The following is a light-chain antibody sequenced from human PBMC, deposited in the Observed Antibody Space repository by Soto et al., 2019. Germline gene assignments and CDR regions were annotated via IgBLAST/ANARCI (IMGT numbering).Light chain of an antibody. CDR3: QQRINWPPRFT. CDR2: DAS. Sequence: EIVLTDSPGALSXSPGERGTLSCRASQSVSSYLAWYQQKPGQAPRLLIYDASNRATGIPARFSGSGSGTDFTLTISSLEPEDFAVYYCQQRINWPPRFTFGPRTKVDIK. J-gene: IGKJ3*01. V-gene: IGKV3-11*01. CDR1: QSVSSY.